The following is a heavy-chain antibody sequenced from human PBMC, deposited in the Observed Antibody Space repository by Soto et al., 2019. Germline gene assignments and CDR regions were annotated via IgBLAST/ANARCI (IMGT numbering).Heavy chain of an antibody. CDR3: ARDRDYYGSGFDY. CDR1: GFTFSSYT. J-gene: IGHJ4*02. CDR2: IAGGSIYI. D-gene: IGHD3-10*01. Sequence: EVQLVESGGGQVKPGGSLRLSLAASGFTFSSYTMNWVRQAPDKGLEWVSSIAGGSIYIYYADSATGRFTISRDNAKNSLYLQMNSLRDEDTAVYYCARDRDYYGSGFDYWGQGILVTVSS. V-gene: IGHV3-21*01.